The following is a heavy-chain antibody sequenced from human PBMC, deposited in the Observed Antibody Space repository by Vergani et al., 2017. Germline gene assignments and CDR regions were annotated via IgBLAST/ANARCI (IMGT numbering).Heavy chain of an antibody. V-gene: IGHV3-21*01. CDR2: ISSSSSYI. D-gene: IGHD3-10*01. Sequence: EVQLVESGGGLVKPGGSLRLSCAASGFTFSSYSMNWVRQAPGKGLEWVSSISSSSSYIYYADSVKGRFTISRDNAKNSLYLQMNSLRAEDTAVYYCASYMVRGVTVDYWGQGTLVTVSS. CDR3: ASYMVRGVTVDY. J-gene: IGHJ4*02. CDR1: GFTFSSYS.